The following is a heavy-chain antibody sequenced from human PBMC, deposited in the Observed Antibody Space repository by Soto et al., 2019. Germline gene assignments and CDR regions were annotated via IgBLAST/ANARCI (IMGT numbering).Heavy chain of an antibody. J-gene: IGHJ4*02. CDR2: IRSKSNSYAT. D-gene: IGHD4-17*01. CDR1: GFTFSGSA. V-gene: IGHV3-73*01. CDR3: TRGYGDYVRAY. Sequence: EVQLVESGGGLVQPGGSLKLSCAVSGFTFSGSAMHWVRQASGKGLEWVVRIRSKSNSYATAYAASVKGRFTISRDDSKSTAYLQMNSLKTADTAVYYCTRGYGDYVRAYWGQGTLVTVSS.